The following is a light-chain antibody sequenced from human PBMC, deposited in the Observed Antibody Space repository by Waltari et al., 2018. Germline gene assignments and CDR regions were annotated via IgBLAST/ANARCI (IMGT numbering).Light chain of an antibody. Sequence: QSALTQTATVSGSPGQSITISCTGTSSDVGSYNLVSWYQQHPGKAPTLIIYDVNKRPPGVSNRFSGSKSGDTASLTISGLQAADEADYYCCSYAGSAISVFGGGTRLTVL. CDR2: DVN. CDR1: SSDVGSYNL. J-gene: IGLJ3*02. V-gene: IGLV2-23*02. CDR3: CSYAGSAISV.